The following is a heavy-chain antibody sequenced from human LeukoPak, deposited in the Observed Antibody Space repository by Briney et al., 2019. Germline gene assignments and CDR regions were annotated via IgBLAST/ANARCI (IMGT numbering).Heavy chain of an antibody. CDR2: IYYSGIT. CDR1: GGSISSDY. Sequence: SETLSLTCTVSGGSISSDYWSWIRQPPGKGLEWIGYIYYSGITNYNPPLKSRVTISVDTSKNQFSLKLSSVTAADTAVYYCARLHYDSSGYCYFDYWGQGTLVTVSS. J-gene: IGHJ4*02. V-gene: IGHV4-59*08. D-gene: IGHD3-22*01. CDR3: ARLHYDSSGYCYFDY.